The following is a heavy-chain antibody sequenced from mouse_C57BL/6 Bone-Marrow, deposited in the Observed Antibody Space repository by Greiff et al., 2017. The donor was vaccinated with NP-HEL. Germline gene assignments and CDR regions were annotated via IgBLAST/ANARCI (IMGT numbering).Heavy chain of an antibody. V-gene: IGHV7-3*01. CDR2: IRNKANGYTN. CDR3: ARGGNGYFAY. J-gene: IGHJ3*01. D-gene: IGHD2-2*01. CDR1: GFTFTAYY. Sequence: EVQLVESGGGLVQPGGSLSLSCAASGFTFTAYYMSWVRQPPGKALEWLGFIRNKANGYTNEYSASVKGRFTISRDTSQSILYLQMNALRAEDSATYYGARGGNGYFAYWGQGTLVTVSA.